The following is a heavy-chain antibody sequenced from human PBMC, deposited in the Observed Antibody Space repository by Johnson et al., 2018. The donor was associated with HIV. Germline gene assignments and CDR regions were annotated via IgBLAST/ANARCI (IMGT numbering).Heavy chain of an antibody. D-gene: IGHD3-10*02. CDR2: ISSSGSNI. CDR1: GFTFSDHY. Sequence: QVQLVESGGGLVKPGGSPRLSCAASGFTFSDHYMAWIRQAPGKGLEWVSYISSSGSNIYYADSVKGRFTVSRDNAKNSVYLQMNSLRAEDTAVYYCARLCSGCADAVDMWGQGTMVTVS. J-gene: IGHJ3*02. CDR3: ARLCSGCADAVDM. V-gene: IGHV3-11*04.